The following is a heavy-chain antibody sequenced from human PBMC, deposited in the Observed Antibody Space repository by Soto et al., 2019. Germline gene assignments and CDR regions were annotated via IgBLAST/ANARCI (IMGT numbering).Heavy chain of an antibody. Sequence: PGGSLRLSCAASGFTVTTNYMSWVRQAPGKGLEWVSVIYSGGSTYYADSVKGRFTISRDNSKNTLYLQMNSLRAEDTAVYYCATRYDFWSGLPYYYGMDVWGQGTTVTVSS. CDR3: ATRYDFWSGLPYYYGMDV. CDR1: GFTVTTNY. J-gene: IGHJ6*02. CDR2: IYSGGST. V-gene: IGHV3-53*01. D-gene: IGHD3-3*01.